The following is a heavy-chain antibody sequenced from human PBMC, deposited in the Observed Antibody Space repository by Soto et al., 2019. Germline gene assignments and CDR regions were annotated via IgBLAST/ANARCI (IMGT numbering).Heavy chain of an antibody. J-gene: IGHJ5*02. CDR3: AREQLAVAGLNWFDP. CDR2: IRGSGGST. Sequence: EVQLLESGGGLVQPGGSLRLSCAASGFTFSSYAMSWVRQAPGKGLEWVSGIRGSGGSTYYADSVKGRFTISRDNSKNRLDRQRNSLRGEDTAVYYCAREQLAVAGLNWFDPWGQGTLVTVSS. V-gene: IGHV3-23*01. D-gene: IGHD6-19*01. CDR1: GFTFSSYA.